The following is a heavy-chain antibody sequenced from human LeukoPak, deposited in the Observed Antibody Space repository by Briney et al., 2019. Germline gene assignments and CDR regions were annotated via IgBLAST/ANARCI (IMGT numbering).Heavy chain of an antibody. CDR3: IRTLIVATSPYMDV. CDR1: GFTFSSYW. CDR2: VNSDGTGT. J-gene: IGHJ6*03. Sequence: GGSLRLSCAASGFTFSSYWMHWVRQAPGKGLVWVSRVNSDGTGTTYADSVEGRFTISRDNTKNTVYLQMHSLRAEDTAIYYCIRTLIVATSPYMDVWGKGTTVTVSS. V-gene: IGHV3-74*01. D-gene: IGHD5-12*01.